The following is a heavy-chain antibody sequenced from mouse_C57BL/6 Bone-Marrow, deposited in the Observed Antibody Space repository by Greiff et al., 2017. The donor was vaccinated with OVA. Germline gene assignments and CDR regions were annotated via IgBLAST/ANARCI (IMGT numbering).Heavy chain of an antibody. CDR3: ARDSYDLAWFAD. D-gene: IGHD2-12*01. CDR1: GYAFSSSW. Sequence: QVQLQQSGPELVKPGASVKISCKASGYAFSSSWMNWVKQRPGKGLEWIGRIYPGDGDTNYNGKFKGKATLTADKSSSTSYMQVSSLTSEGSAVYFCARDSYDLAWFADWGQGTLVTVSA. V-gene: IGHV1-82*01. J-gene: IGHJ3*01. CDR2: IYPGDGDT.